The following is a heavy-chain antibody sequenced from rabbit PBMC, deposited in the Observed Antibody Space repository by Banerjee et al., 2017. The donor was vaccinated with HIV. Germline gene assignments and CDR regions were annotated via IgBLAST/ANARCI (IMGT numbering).Heavy chain of an antibody. V-gene: IGHV1S40*01. D-gene: IGHD6-1*01. CDR1: GFDLSSYYY. CDR2: IYTGDGNT. CDR3: ARDKDDYLGYAYDL. Sequence: QSLEESGGGLVKPGASLTLTCTASGFDLSSYYYMCWVRQAPGKGLEWIACIYTGDGNTYYASWAKGRFTASKTSSTTVTLQMTSLTAADTATYFCARDKDDYLGYAYDLRGPGTLVTVS. J-gene: IGHJ4*01.